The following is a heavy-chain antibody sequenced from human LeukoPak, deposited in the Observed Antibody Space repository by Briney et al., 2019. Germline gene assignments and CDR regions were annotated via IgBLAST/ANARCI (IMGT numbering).Heavy chain of an antibody. CDR2: IYYSGSV. CDR1: GGSISSSTYY. J-gene: IGHJ3*02. V-gene: IGHV4-39*01. CDR3: ARQGSGGRALDI. Sequence: SETLSLTCSVSGGSISSSTYYWGWIRQPPGQGLEWIGSIYYSGSVNYNPSLKTRVTISADTSKNQLSLKLTSVTAADTALYYCARQGSGGRALDIWGQGTMVTVSS.